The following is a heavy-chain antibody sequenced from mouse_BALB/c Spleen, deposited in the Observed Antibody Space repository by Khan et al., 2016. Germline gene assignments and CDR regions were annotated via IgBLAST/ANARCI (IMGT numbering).Heavy chain of an antibody. CDR3: VRDTPFAY. V-gene: IGHV10S3*01. J-gene: IGHJ3*01. CDR1: GFTFNTNA. Sequence: EVQLVETGGGLVQPRGSLKLSCAASGFTFNTNAMNWVRQAPGKGLEWVSRIRSKSNNYATYYADSVKDRFTISRADSQSMLYLQMNNLTTEYTAMFYCVRDTPFAYWGQGTLVTVSA. CDR2: IRSKSNNYAT.